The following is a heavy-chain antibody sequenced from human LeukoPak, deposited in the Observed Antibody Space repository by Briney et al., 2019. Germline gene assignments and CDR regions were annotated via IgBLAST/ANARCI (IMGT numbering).Heavy chain of an antibody. CDR2: ISSSGSTK. Sequence: PGGSLRLSCAASGFTFSSYEMNWVRQAPGKGLEWVSYISSSGSTKYYADSLMGRFTLSRDNAKKSLYLQMNSLRAEDTAVYYCAREGGYYSDSNTGYSDLWGRGTLVTVSS. J-gene: IGHJ2*01. V-gene: IGHV3-48*03. D-gene: IGHD3-22*01. CDR3: AREGGYYSDSNTGYSDL. CDR1: GFTFSSYE.